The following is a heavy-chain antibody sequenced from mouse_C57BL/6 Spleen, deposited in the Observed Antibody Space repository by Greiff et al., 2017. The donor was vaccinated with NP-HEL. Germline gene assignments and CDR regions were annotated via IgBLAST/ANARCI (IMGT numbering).Heavy chain of an antibody. CDR2: ISDGGSYT. CDR1: GFTFSSYA. Sequence: EVKLVESGGGLVKPGGSLKLSCAASGFTFSSYAMSWVRQTPEKRLEWVATISDGGSYTYYPDTVTGRFTISRDNAKNNLYLQMSHRKSEDTAMYYCARKGAWFAYWGQGTLVTVSA. V-gene: IGHV5-4*03. CDR3: ARKGAWFAY. J-gene: IGHJ3*01.